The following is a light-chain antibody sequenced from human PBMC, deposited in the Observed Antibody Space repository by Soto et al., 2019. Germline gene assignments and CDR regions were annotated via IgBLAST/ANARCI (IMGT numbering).Light chain of an antibody. Sequence: EIVMTQAPATLSVSPGERATLSCRASQSVSSNLAWYQQKPGQAPRLLIYVASTRATGIPARFSGSGSGTEFTLTISSLQPDDFATYYCRHYNSYSEAFGQGTKVDI. CDR3: RHYNSYSEA. J-gene: IGKJ1*01. CDR2: VAS. CDR1: QSVSSN. V-gene: IGKV3-15*01.